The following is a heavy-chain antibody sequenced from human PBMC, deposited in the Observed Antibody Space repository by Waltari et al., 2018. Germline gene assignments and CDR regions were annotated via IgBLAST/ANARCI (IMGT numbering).Heavy chain of an antibody. J-gene: IGHJ5*02. CDR1: GGTFSSYA. D-gene: IGHD6-13*01. CDR2: IIRSFGTA. Sequence: QVQLVQSGAEVKKPGSSVKVSCKASGGTFSSYAISWVRQAPGQGREWMGGIIRSFGTANYARKFKGRVTITADESTSTAYMELSSLRSEDTAVYYCARDGLEIAAAGHGYWFDPWGQGTLVTVSS. CDR3: ARDGLEIAAAGHGYWFDP. V-gene: IGHV1-69*01.